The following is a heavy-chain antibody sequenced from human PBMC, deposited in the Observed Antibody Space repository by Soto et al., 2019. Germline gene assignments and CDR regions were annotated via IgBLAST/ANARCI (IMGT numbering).Heavy chain of an antibody. D-gene: IGHD3-16*01. V-gene: IGHV5-51*01. J-gene: IGHJ6*01. Sequence: KGLEWMGIIYPGDSDTRYSPSFQGQVTISADKSISTAYLQWSSLRASDTAMYYCASLQRIDGVGTGLSVMAFWGKGTTDTVS. CDR2: IYPGDSDT. CDR3: ASLQRIDGVGTGLSVMAF.